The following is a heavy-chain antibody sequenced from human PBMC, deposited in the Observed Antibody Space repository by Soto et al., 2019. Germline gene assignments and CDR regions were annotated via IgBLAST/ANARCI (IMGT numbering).Heavy chain of an antibody. J-gene: IGHJ4*02. CDR2: IYYSGST. CDR1: GXSISSSSYY. D-gene: IGHD3-10*01. V-gene: IGHV4-39*01. CDR3: ARHGSGSYFSLTLFDY. Sequence: PSETLSLTCTVSGXSISSSSYYWGWIRQPPGKGLEWIGSIYYSGSTYYNPSLKSRVTISVDTSKNQFSLKLSSVTAADTAVYYCARHGSGSYFSLTLFDYWGQGTLVTVSS.